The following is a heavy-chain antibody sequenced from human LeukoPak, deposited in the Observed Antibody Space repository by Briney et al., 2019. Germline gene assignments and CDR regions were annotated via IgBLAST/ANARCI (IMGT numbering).Heavy chain of an antibody. CDR1: GFTDGSNY. J-gene: IGHJ6*02. CDR3: ARFVRSGIYFVGMDV. V-gene: IGHV3-66*01. D-gene: IGHD1-26*01. Sequence: PGGSQRLSYTPSGFTDGSNYMSWVRQAPGKGLEWVSVIYSGGSTYYADSVRGRFTISRDNSKNTLYLQMNSLRAEDTAVYYCARFVRSGIYFVGMDVLGQRTTVTVSS. CDR2: IYSGGST.